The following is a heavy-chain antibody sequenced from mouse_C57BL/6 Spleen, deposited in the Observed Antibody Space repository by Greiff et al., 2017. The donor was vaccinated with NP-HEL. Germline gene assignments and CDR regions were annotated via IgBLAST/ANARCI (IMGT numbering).Heavy chain of an antibody. CDR3: ARKLRGAWFAY. CDR2: IDPSDSYT. CDR1: GYTFTSYW. J-gene: IGHJ3*01. V-gene: IGHV1-50*01. D-gene: IGHD1-1*01. Sequence: QVQLQQSGAELVKPGASVKLSCKASGYTFTSYWMQWVKQRPGQGLEWIGEIDPSDSYTNYNQKFKGKATLTVDTSSSTAYMQLSSLTSEDSAVYYCARKLRGAWFAYWGQGTLVTVSA.